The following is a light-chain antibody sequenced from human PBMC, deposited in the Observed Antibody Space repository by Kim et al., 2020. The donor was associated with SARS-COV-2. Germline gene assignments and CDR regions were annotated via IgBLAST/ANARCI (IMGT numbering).Light chain of an antibody. CDR2: QDS. J-gene: IGLJ3*02. V-gene: IGLV3-1*01. CDR3: QAWDSSTAV. Sequence: SSELTQPPSVSVSPGQTASITCSGYKLGDKYACWYQQKPGQSPVLVIYQDSKRPSGIPERFSGSNSGNTATLTISGTQAMDEADYYCQAWDSSTAVFGGGTQLTVL. CDR1: KLGDKY.